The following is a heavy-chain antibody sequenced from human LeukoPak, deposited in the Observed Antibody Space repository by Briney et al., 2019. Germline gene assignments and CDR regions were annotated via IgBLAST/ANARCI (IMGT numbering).Heavy chain of an antibody. CDR2: IWYDGSNK. D-gene: IGHD6-19*01. CDR1: GFTFSSYG. V-gene: IGHV3-33*01. CDR3: ASTSGRYEPIDY. Sequence: SGGSLRLSCAASGFTFSSYGMHWVRQAPGKGLEWVAVIWYDGSNKYYADSVKGRFTISRDNSKNTLYLQMNSLRAEDTAVYYCASTSGRYEPIDYWGQGTLVTVSS. J-gene: IGHJ4*02.